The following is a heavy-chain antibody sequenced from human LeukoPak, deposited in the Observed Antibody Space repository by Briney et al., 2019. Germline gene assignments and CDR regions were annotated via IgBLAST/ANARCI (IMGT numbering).Heavy chain of an antibody. Sequence: SETLSLTCTVSGGSISSSSYYWGWIRQPPGKGLEWIGSIYYSGSTYYNPSLKSRVTISVDTSKNQFSLKLSSVTAADTAVYYCASQGYCSGGSCYFSRTQSYYFDYWGQGTLVTVSS. CDR1: GGSISSSSYY. V-gene: IGHV4-39*01. CDR2: IYYSGST. D-gene: IGHD2-15*01. CDR3: ASQGYCSGGSCYFSRTQSYYFDY. J-gene: IGHJ4*02.